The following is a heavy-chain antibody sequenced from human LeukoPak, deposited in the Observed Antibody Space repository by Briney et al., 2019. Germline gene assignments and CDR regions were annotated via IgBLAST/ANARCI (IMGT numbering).Heavy chain of an antibody. Sequence: GESLKISCKGSGYSFTSYWIGWVRQMPGKGLEWMGIIYPGDSDTRYSPSFQGQVTISADKSISTAYLQWSSLKASDTAMYYCARLVGTAMVRYGMDVWGQGTTVTVSS. D-gene: IGHD5-18*01. V-gene: IGHV5-51*01. CDR2: IYPGDSDT. J-gene: IGHJ6*02. CDR1: GYSFTSYW. CDR3: ARLVGTAMVRYGMDV.